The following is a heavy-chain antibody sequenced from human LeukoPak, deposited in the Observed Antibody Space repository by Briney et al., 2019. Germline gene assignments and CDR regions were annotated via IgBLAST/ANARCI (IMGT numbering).Heavy chain of an antibody. Sequence: GGPLRLSCVASGFSFSRYRMNWVRQAPGKALEWVSTISSGTGRYIYYADSVRGRFTITRDNAKNSLYLQMNSLRAEDTAVYYCARCSGVFGSSGYWGQGTLVTVSS. D-gene: IGHD6-6*01. J-gene: IGHJ4*02. V-gene: IGHV3-21*01. CDR3: ARCSGVFGSSGY. CDR1: GFSFSRYR. CDR2: ISSGTGRYI.